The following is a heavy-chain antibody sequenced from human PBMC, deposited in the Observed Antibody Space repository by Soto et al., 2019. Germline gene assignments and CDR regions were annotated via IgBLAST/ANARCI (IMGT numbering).Heavy chain of an antibody. J-gene: IGHJ4*02. V-gene: IGHV4-30-4*01. CDR3: ARDRSDILTGYYSFYFDY. CDR1: GGSISSGDYY. Sequence: SETLSLTCTVSGGSISSGDYYWSWIRQPPGKSLELIVYIYYSGSTYYNPFLKSRVTISVDTSKNHFSLKLSSVTAADTAVYFCARDRSDILTGYYSFYFDYWGQGTQVTVSS. CDR2: IYYSGST. D-gene: IGHD3-9*01.